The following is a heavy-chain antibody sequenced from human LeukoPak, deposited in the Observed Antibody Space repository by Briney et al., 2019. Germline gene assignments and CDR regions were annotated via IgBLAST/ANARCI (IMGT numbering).Heavy chain of an antibody. CDR3: ARDHYYDSSGYYYEGYYFDY. J-gene: IGHJ4*02. D-gene: IGHD3-22*01. CDR2: IYSGGRT. Sequence: SGGSLRLSCAASGFTVSSNYMSWVRQAPGKGLEWVSLIYSGGRTYYADSVKGRCTISRDNSNNMLYLQMNSLTAEDPAVYYCARDHYYDSSGYYYEGYYFDYWGQGTLVTVSS. V-gene: IGHV3-53*01. CDR1: GFTVSSNY.